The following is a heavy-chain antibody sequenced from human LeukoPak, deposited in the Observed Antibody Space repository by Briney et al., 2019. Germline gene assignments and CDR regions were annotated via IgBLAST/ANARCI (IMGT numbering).Heavy chain of an antibody. CDR2: IYTSGST. CDR1: GGSISSYY. Sequence: PSETLSLTCTVSGGSISSYYWSWIRQPAGKGLEWIGRIYTSGSTNSNPSLKSRVTMSVDTSKNQFSLRLSSVTAADTAFYYCAKGRGYWAGNYCEYWGPGILVTVSS. J-gene: IGHJ4*02. D-gene: IGHD1-26*01. V-gene: IGHV4-4*07. CDR3: AKGRGYWAGNYCEY.